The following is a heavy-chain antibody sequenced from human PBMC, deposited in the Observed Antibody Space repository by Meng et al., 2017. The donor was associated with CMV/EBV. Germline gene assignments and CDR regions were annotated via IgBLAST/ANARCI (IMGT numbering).Heavy chain of an antibody. CDR3: ASTPMVRGVISHFDY. CDR2: INPNSGGT. Sequence: SVKVSCKASGYTFTGYYMHWLRQAPGQGLEWMGWINPNSGGTHYAQKFQGRVTMTRDTSIGTAYMELSRLTSDDSAAYYCASTPMVRGVISHFDYWGQGTLVTVSS. D-gene: IGHD3-10*01. J-gene: IGHJ4*02. CDR1: GYTFTGYY. V-gene: IGHV1-2*02.